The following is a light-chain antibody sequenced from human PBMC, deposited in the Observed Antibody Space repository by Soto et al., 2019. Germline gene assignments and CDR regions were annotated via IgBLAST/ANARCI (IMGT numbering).Light chain of an antibody. CDR3: SSYTGNNNLVV. CDR2: GVN. CDR1: SSDVGAYKY. J-gene: IGLJ3*02. Sequence: SALTQPPSASGSPGQSVTLSCTGTSSDVGAYKYVSWYQQHPGKAPKLIIYGVNKRPSGVPDRFSGSKSGNTASLTVSGLQAEDEADYYCSSYTGNNNLVVFGGGTKLTVL. V-gene: IGLV2-8*01.